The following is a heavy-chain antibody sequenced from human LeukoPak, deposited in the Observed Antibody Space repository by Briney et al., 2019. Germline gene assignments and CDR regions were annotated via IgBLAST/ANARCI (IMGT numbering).Heavy chain of an antibody. D-gene: IGHD2-15*01. V-gene: IGHV4-34*01. CDR1: GGTLSGYY. CDR3: AREDCSGGACTNFDY. J-gene: IGHJ4*02. Sequence: SETLPLTCAVYGGTLSGYYWSWIRQPPGKGLEWIGEINPGGSTNYNPSLESRLTISVDPSKNQFSLNLTSVTAADTAIYYCAREDCSGGACTNFDYWGQGTLVTVSS. CDR2: INPGGST.